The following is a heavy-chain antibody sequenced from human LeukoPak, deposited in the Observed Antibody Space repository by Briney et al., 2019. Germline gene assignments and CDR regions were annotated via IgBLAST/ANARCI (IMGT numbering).Heavy chain of an antibody. Sequence: PGRSLRLSCAASGFTFSSYAMYWVRQTPGKGLEWVAVISYDGSNEHHADSVKGRFTISRDDSKNTLYLQMNSLRADDTAVYFCARGAPPDYWGQGTLVTVSS. CDR3: ARGAPPDY. J-gene: IGHJ4*02. V-gene: IGHV3-30-3*01. CDR1: GFTFSSYA. CDR2: ISYDGSNE.